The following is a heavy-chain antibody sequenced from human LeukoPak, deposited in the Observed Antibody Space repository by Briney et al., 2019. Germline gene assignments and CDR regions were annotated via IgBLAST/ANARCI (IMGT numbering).Heavy chain of an antibody. V-gene: IGHV3-7*01. Sequence: GGSLRLSCAASGFTFSSYWMSWVRQAPGEGLEWVANIKQDGSEKYYVDSVKGRFTISRDNAKNSLYLQMNSLRAEDTAVYYCARKVGDSSGYYYADNWFDPWGQGTLVTVSS. J-gene: IGHJ5*02. CDR2: IKQDGSEK. CDR1: GFTFSSYW. CDR3: ARKVGDSSGYYYADNWFDP. D-gene: IGHD3-22*01.